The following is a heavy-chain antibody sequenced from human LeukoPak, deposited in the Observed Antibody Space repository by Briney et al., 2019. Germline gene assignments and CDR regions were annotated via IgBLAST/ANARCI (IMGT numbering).Heavy chain of an antibody. V-gene: IGHV4-39*01. J-gene: IGHJ5*02. D-gene: IGHD2-21*01. CDR1: GGSISTSIYY. CDR2: IFNTGTT. CDR3: ASPCGQNWFDP. Sequence: PSETLSLTCTVSGGSISTSIYYWGWIRQPPGKGLEWIGSIFNTGTTHYNPSLKGRVSISVDTSMNQFFLKLTSVTATDTAVYYCASPCGQNWFDPWGQGTLVTVSS.